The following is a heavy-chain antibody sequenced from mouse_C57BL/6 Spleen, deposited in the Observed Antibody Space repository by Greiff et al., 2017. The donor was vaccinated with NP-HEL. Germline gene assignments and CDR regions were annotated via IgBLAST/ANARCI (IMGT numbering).Heavy chain of an antibody. CDR3: ARDGYYGSSYGYFDV. CDR1: GYSITSGYY. D-gene: IGHD1-1*01. J-gene: IGHJ1*03. V-gene: IGHV3-6*01. CDR2: ISYDGSN. Sequence: ESGPGLVKPSQSLSLTCSVTGYSITSGYYWNWIRQFPGNKLEWMGYISYDGSNNYNPSLKNRISITRDTSKNQFFLKLNSVTTEDTATYYCARDGYYGSSYGYFDVWGTGTTVTVSS.